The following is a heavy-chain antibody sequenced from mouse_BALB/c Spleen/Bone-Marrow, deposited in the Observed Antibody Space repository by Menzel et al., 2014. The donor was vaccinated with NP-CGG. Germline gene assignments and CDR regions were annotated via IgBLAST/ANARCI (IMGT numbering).Heavy chain of an antibody. CDR2: IAPGSGST. Sequence: DLVKPGASVKLSCKASGYTFTSYWINWIKQRPGQGLEWIGRIAPGSGSTYYNEMFEGKATLTVDTSSSTAYIQLSSLSSEDSAVYFCAREPYYYGNYAMDYWGQGTSVTVSS. V-gene: IGHV1S41*01. J-gene: IGHJ4*01. D-gene: IGHD1-1*01. CDR3: AREPYYYGNYAMDY. CDR1: GYTFTSYW.